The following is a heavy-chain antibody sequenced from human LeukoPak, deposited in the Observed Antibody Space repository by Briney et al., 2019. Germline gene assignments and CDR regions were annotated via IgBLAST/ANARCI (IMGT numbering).Heavy chain of an antibody. V-gene: IGHV4-34*01. CDR2: INQSGST. D-gene: IGHD2-2*01. Sequence: PSETLSLTCAVYGGSFSGYYWSCLRQPPGKGLEWSGEINQSGSTNYNPSLKSRVTISVHTPKTQFSLQLSSVPAPDTAVYYCARGPKLRYCSSTSCRRLYSYGMDVWGQGTTVTVSS. CDR1: GGSFSGYY. J-gene: IGHJ6*02. CDR3: ARGPKLRYCSSTSCRRLYSYGMDV.